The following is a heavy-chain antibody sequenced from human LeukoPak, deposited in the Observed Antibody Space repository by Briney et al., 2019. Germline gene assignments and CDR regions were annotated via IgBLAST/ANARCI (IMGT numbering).Heavy chain of an antibody. V-gene: IGHV1-2*02. J-gene: IGHJ5*02. CDR2: INPNSGGT. D-gene: IGHD3-22*01. Sequence: GASVEVSCKASGYTFTGYYMHWVRQAPGEGLEWMGWINPNSGGTNCAQKFQGRVTMTRDTSISTAYMELSRLRSDDTAVYYCARGSIGDWFDPWGQGTLVTVSS. CDR3: ARGSIGDWFDP. CDR1: GYTFTGYY.